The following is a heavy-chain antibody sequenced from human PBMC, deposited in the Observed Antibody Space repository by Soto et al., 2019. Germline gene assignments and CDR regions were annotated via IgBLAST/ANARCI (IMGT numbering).Heavy chain of an antibody. J-gene: IGHJ4*02. CDR2: ISGSGGST. Sequence: GESLKISCAASGFTFSSYAMSWVRQAPGKGLEWVSAISGSGGSTYYADSVKGRFTISRDNSKNTLYLQMNSLRAEDTAVYYCAKDFPTYYDFWSGFDYFDYWGQGTLVTVSS. CDR1: GFTFSSYA. D-gene: IGHD3-3*01. V-gene: IGHV3-23*01. CDR3: AKDFPTYYDFWSGFDYFDY.